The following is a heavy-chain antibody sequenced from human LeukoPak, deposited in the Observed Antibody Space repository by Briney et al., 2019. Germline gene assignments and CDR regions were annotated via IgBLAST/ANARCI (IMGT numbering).Heavy chain of an antibody. CDR1: GFTFSSYW. J-gene: IGHJ4*02. D-gene: IGHD4-17*01. V-gene: IGHV3-7*01. Sequence: PGGSLRLSCAASGFTFSSYWMSWVRQAPGKGLGWVANIKQDGSEKYYVDSVKGRFTISRDNAKNSVFLQMNSLRVEDTAIYYCTRVPYGDYWSSDYWGQGTLVTVSS. CDR3: TRVPYGDYWSSDY. CDR2: IKQDGSEK.